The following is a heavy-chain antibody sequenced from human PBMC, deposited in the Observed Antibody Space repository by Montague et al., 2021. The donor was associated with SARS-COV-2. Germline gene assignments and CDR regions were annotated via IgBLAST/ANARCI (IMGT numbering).Heavy chain of an antibody. D-gene: IGHD6-19*01. Sequence: SETLSLTCTVSGGSISSYYWSWIRQHPGKGLEWIGYIYYSGSTNYNPSLKSRVTISVDTSKNQFSLKLSSVTAADTAVYYCARAQGAGYSSGWYNYYYYMDVWGKGTTVTVSS. CDR3: ARAQGAGYSSGWYNYYYYMDV. J-gene: IGHJ6*03. V-gene: IGHV4-59*01. CDR1: GGSISSYY. CDR2: IYYSGST.